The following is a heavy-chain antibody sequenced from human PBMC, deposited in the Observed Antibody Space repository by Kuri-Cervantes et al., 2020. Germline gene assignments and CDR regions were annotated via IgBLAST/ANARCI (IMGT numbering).Heavy chain of an antibody. CDR1: GFTFKNYV. CDR3: TTDFQDYDSSGYVVDY. J-gene: IGHJ4*02. V-gene: IGHV3-21*03. CDR2: IDSDSGHV. D-gene: IGHD3-22*01. Sequence: GESLKISCAASGFTFKNYVMNWVRQAPGKGLEWVSSIDSDSGHVYVANSVKGRFSISRDNTKNSLFLQMNSLKTEDTAVYYCTTDFQDYDSSGYVVDYWGQGTLVTVSS.